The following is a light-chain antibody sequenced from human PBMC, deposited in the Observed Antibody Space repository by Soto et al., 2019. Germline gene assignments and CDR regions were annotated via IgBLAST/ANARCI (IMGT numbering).Light chain of an antibody. CDR1: SSDVGGYNY. CDR2: EVS. V-gene: IGLV2-8*01. J-gene: IGLJ3*02. CDR3: SSYAGSSRM. Sequence: QSALTQPPSASGSPGQSVTISCTGTSSDVGGYNYVSWYQQHPGKAPKLTIYEVSKRPSGVPDRFSGSKSGNTASLTVSGLQAEDEADYYCSSYAGSSRMFGGGTKLTVL.